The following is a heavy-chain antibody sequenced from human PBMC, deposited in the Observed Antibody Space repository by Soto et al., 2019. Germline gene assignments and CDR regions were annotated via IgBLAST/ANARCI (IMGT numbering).Heavy chain of an antibody. CDR3: AREVRGRGYPNWFDP. Sequence: GGSLRLSCTASGFSFIDYYMSWIRQAPGRGLEWVSYISDHGTYTDYSNSVKGRFTVSRDNAKNSLFLQMNSLRVEDTAVYYYAREVRGRGYPNWFDPWGQGTLVTVSS. V-gene: IGHV3-11*06. J-gene: IGHJ5*02. D-gene: IGHD5-18*01. CDR1: GFSFIDYY. CDR2: ISDHGTYT.